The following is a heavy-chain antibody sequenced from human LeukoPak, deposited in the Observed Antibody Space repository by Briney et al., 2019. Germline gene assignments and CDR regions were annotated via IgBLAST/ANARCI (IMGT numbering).Heavy chain of an antibody. V-gene: IGHV3-15*01. Sequence: PGGSLRLSCAASGFTFSNAWMSWVRQAPGKGLEWVGRIKSKTDGGTTDYAAPVKGRFTISRDDSKNTLYLQMNSLKTEDTAVYYCTTEEVGATGPIYFDYWGQGTLVTVSS. CDR3: TTEEVGATGPIYFDY. CDR2: IKSKTDGGTT. J-gene: IGHJ4*02. D-gene: IGHD1-26*01. CDR1: GFTFSNAW.